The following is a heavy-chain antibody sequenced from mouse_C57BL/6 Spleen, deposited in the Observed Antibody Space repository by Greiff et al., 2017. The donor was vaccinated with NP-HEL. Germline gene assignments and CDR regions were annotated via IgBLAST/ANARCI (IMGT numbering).Heavy chain of an antibody. Sequence: EVQLVESGGDLVKPGGSLKLSCAASGFTFSSYGMSWVRQTPDKRLEWVATISSGGSYTYYPDSVKGRFTLSRDNAKNTLYLQMSSLKSEDTAMYYCARHGGDAWFAYWGQGTLVTVSA. CDR2: ISSGGSYT. CDR3: ARHGGDAWFAY. J-gene: IGHJ3*01. CDR1: GFTFSSYG. V-gene: IGHV5-6*01. D-gene: IGHD3-3*01.